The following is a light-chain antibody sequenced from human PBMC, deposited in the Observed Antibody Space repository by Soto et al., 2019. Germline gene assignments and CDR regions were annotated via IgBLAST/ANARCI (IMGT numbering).Light chain of an antibody. CDR2: AAS. V-gene: IGKV1-6*01. CDR3: LQEYHYPRA. Sequence: AVPMTQSAASLSVSVGDRVTITCRASQSISSYLNWYQQKQGKAPKLLIYAASSLQSGVPSRFSASASGTDGTLTLRCLQAEDGETDDCLQEYHYPRAFGQGTKVDIK. J-gene: IGKJ1*01. CDR1: QSISSY.